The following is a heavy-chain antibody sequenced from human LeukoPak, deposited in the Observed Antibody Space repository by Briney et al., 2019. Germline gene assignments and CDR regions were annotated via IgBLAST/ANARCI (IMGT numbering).Heavy chain of an antibody. CDR1: GFTFDDYA. CDR2: ISWKSGCM. Sequence: GGSLRLSCAASGFTFDDYAMHWVRQAPGKGLEWVSGISWKSGCMGSADSVKGRFTISRDNAKNSLYLQVNSLRAEDTAVYYCLIGYCSSTSCYPVDYWGQGTLVTVSS. CDR3: LIGYCSSTSCYPVDY. D-gene: IGHD2-2*03. J-gene: IGHJ4*02. V-gene: IGHV3-9*01.